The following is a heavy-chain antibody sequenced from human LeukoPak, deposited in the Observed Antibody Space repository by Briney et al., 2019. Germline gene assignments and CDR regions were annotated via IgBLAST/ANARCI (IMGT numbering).Heavy chain of an antibody. V-gene: IGHV3-23*01. CDR1: GFTFSSYA. J-gene: IGHJ4*02. CDR3: VREARGYHYTYFDY. CDR2: ISGSGGST. Sequence: GGSLRLSCAASGFTFSSYAMSWVRQAPGKGLEWVSAISGSGGSTYYADSVKGRFTVSREDAKNSLYLQMNSLRAGDTAVYYCVREARGYHYTYFDYWGQGSLVTVSS. D-gene: IGHD5-18*01.